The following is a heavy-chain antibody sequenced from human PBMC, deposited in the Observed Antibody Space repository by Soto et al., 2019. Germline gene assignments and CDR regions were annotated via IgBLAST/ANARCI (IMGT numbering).Heavy chain of an antibody. CDR2: IKEDGTET. V-gene: IGHV3-7*03. Sequence: PGGSLRLSCAASGFTVNTYPMTWVRQAPGKGLEWVANIKEDGTETKYVDSVKGRFTISRDNAKNSLSLQMNSLRAEDTAIHPCGQDYAMEVWGQGTTVTVSS. CDR1: GFTVNTYP. J-gene: IGHJ6*02. CDR3: GQDYAMEV.